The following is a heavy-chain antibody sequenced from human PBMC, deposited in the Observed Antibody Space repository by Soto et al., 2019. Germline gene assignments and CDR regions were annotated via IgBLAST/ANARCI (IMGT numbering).Heavy chain of an antibody. J-gene: IGHJ6*02. CDR2: IYYSGST. CDR1: GGSISSGGYY. CDR3: ARETRMVRGVISSPLGYYYYGMDV. Sequence: SETLSLTCTVSGGSISSGGYYWSWIRQHPGKGLEWIGYIYYSGSTYYNPSLKSRVTISVDTSKNQFSLKLSSVTAADTAVYYCARETRMVRGVISSPLGYYYYGMDVWGQGTTVTSP. D-gene: IGHD3-10*01. V-gene: IGHV4-31*03.